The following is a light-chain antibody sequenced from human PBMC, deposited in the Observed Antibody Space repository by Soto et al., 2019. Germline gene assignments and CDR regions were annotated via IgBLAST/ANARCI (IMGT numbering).Light chain of an antibody. J-gene: IGKJ2*01. CDR2: GAS. Sequence: EIVMTQSPATLSVSPGERATLSCRASQSVSSNLAWYQHKPGQAPRLLIYGASTRATGIPARFSASGSGTAFSLTLSSLQSEDFAVYYCQQYNNWPPKQYTFGQGTKLEIK. CDR3: QQYNNWPPKQYT. CDR1: QSVSSN. V-gene: IGKV3-15*01.